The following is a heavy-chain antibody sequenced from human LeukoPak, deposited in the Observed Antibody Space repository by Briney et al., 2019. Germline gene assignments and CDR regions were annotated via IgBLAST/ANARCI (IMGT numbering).Heavy chain of an antibody. Sequence: GESLKISCKGSGYSFTNYWIGWVRPMPGKGLEWMGIIYPGDSDTRYSPSFQGQVTISADNSISTAYLQWSSLKASDTAMYYCARSTDSSGYYDLWDYWGQGTLVTVSS. J-gene: IGHJ4*02. CDR2: IYPGDSDT. CDR1: GYSFTNYW. V-gene: IGHV5-51*01. CDR3: ARSTDSSGYYDLWDY. D-gene: IGHD3-22*01.